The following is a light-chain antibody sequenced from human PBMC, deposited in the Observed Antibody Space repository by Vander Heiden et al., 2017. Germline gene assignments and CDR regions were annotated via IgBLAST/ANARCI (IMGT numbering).Light chain of an antibody. CDR1: SGAVSNRYY. CDR3: VLDVGRAMLV. CDR2: NAN. J-gene: IGLJ3*02. V-gene: IGLV8-61*01. Sequence: QLVVTQEPSPSVSPRGSVTLTSGLRSGAVSNRYYPSWFQQTPGQAPRTVIYNANNRPSGVPERFSGSIFGSTAALTITGAQADDEADYYCVLDVGRAMLVFGGGTKLTVL.